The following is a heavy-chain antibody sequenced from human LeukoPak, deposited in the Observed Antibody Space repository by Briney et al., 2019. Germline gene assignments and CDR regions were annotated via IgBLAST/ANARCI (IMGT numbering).Heavy chain of an antibody. J-gene: IGHJ4*02. CDR1: GGSISSGDYY. CDR2: IYYSGST. D-gene: IGHD2-8*01. V-gene: IGHV4-39*01. CDR3: ARHPGLLLTIDY. Sequence: SQTLSLTCTVSGGSISSGDYYWGWIRQPPGKGLERIGSIYYSGSTYYNPSLKSRVTISVDTSKNQFSLKLSSVTAADTAVYYCARHPGLLLTIDYWGQGTLVTVSS.